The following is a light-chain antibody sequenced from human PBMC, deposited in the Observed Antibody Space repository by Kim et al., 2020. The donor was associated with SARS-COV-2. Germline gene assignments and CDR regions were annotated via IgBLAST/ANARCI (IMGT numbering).Light chain of an antibody. J-gene: IGKJ2*01. Sequence: DIQMTQSPSSVSASVGDRVTITCRASQGISRLLAWYQQKAGKAPKLLIYAASSLKSGVPSRFTGSGSGTEFTLTISSLQPEDFASYYCQQSYTFPPAFGQGTKLEI. CDR2: AAS. CDR1: QGISRL. CDR3: QQSYTFPPA. V-gene: IGKV1-12*01.